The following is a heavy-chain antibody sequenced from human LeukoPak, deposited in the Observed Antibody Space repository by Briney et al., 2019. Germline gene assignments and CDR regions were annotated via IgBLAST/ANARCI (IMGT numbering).Heavy chain of an antibody. CDR2: ISWSSGNI. CDR3: AKDFGIVGATTPFNY. Sequence: PGRSLRLSCAASGFTFDDYAMHWVRQAPGKGLEWVSGISWSSGNIGYADSVKGRFTIYRDNAKNSLYLQMNSLRAEDTALYYCAKDFGIVGATTPFNYWGQGTLVTVSS. J-gene: IGHJ4*02. D-gene: IGHD1-26*01. V-gene: IGHV3-9*01. CDR1: GFTFDDYA.